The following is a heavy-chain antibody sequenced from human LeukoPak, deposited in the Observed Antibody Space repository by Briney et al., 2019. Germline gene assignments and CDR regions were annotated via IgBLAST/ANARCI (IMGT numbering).Heavy chain of an antibody. CDR1: GGSITGYH. CDR2: IHTSGST. D-gene: IGHD6-19*01. CDR3: AGRDQTTGWSFDY. V-gene: IGHV4-4*07. J-gene: IGHJ4*02. Sequence: PSETLSLTCLVSGGSITGYHWSWIRQPAGKGLQWIGQIHTSGSTKYNPSLESRVALSLDTSNTRFYLALSSVTAADTAIYYCAGRDQTTGWSFDYWGQGALVTVSS.